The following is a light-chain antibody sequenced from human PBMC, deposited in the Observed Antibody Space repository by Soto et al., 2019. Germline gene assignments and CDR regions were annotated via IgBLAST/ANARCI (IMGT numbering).Light chain of an antibody. CDR2: DAS. CDR1: QSVVSS. Sequence: EIVMTQSPATLSVSPGEIATLSFSASQSVVSSLAWYQQKPGQAPRLLIYDASNRATGIPARFSGSGSGTDFTLTISSLEPEDFAVYYCQQYDNWPATFGQGTKVDIK. J-gene: IGKJ1*01. CDR3: QQYDNWPAT. V-gene: IGKV3-11*01.